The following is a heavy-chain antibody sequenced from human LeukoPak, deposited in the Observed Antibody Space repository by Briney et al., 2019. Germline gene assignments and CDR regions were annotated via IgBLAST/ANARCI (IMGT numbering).Heavy chain of an antibody. CDR2: IYYSANT. V-gene: IGHV4-59*11. J-gene: IGHJ5*02. D-gene: IGHD4-23*01. CDR3: ARGSLDDYGGNSARYNWFDA. CDR1: GGSITSHY. Sequence: PSETLSLTCTVSGGSITSHYWNWIRQSPEKGLEWIGYIYYSANTNYNPSLKSRVTILVDTPKNHFSLRLSSVTAADTAVYHCARGSLDDYGGNSARYNWFDAWGQGILVTVSS.